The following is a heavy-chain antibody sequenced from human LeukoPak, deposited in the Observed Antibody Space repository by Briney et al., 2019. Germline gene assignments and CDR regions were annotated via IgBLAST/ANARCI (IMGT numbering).Heavy chain of an antibody. J-gene: IGHJ3*02. CDR2: IYGGGST. V-gene: IGHV3-66*01. CDR1: GFTVSSNY. CDR3: ARVRIVVVPAAITGAFDI. D-gene: IGHD2-2*02. Sequence: PGGSLRLSCAASGFTVSSNYMTWVRQAPGKGLEWVSVIYGGGSTYYADSVKGRFTISRDNAKNSLYLQMNSLRAEDTAVYYCARVRIVVVPAAITGAFDIWGQGTMVTVSS.